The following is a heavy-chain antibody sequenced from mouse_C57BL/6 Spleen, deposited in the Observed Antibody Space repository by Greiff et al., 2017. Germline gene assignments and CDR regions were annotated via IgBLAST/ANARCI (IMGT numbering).Heavy chain of an antibody. CDR2: IDPSDSET. CDR3: ASGDGYRGAYCDY. J-gene: IGHJ2*01. V-gene: IGHV1-52*01. CDR1: GYTFTSYW. D-gene: IGHD2-3*01. Sequence: VQLQQPGAELVRPGSSVKLSCKASGYTFTSYWMHWVKQRPIQGLEWIGNIDPSDSETHYNQKFKDKATLTVDKSSSTAYMQLSSLTSEDSAVYYCASGDGYRGAYCDYWGQGTTLTVSS.